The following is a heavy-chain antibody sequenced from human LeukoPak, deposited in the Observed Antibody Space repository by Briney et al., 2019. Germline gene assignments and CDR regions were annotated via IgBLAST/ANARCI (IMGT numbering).Heavy chain of an antibody. CDR2: ICTTAEGAKFA. J-gene: IGHJ4*02. CDR3: EDDIRDAFDY. CDR1: GFSFTDYP. Sequence: GGSLRLSSATPGFSFTDYPMNWVRHGPGKGVWWSSNICTTAEGAKFAYYADSVEGRVTISRDDGKNTLYLHMNSLRDDHTVFYQAEDDIRDAFDYWGQGILVTVSS. D-gene: IGHD5-24*01. V-gene: IGHV3-48*02.